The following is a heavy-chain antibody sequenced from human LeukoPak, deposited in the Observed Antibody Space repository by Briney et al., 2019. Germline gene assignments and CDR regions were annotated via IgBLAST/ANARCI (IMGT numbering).Heavy chain of an antibody. V-gene: IGHV3-48*03. CDR3: ARVRRSYGYQYYFGMDV. D-gene: IGHD5-18*01. J-gene: IGHJ6*02. Sequence: AGSLSLSCAASGFTFSTYEMNWVRQAPGKGLEWVSYIGRSGRNIYYADSVKGRFTISRDNAKNSLYLQMNSLRAEDTAVYYCARVRRSYGYQYYFGMDVWGQGSMVTVSS. CDR1: GFTFSTYE. CDR2: IGRSGRNI.